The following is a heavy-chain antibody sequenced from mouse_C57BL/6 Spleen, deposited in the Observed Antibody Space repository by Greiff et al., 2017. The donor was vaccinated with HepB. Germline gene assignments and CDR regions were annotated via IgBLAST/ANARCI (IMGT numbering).Heavy chain of an antibody. CDR2: IDPSDSYT. J-gene: IGHJ2*01. V-gene: IGHV1-50*01. Sequence: QVQLQHPGAELVKPGASVKLSCKASGYTFTSYWMQWVKQRPGQGLEWIGEIDPSDSYTNYNQKFKGKATLTVDTSSSTAYMQLSSLTSEDSAVYYCARRGQTGTSDYWGQGTTLTVSS. D-gene: IGHD4-1*01. CDR1: GYTFTSYW. CDR3: ARRGQTGTSDY.